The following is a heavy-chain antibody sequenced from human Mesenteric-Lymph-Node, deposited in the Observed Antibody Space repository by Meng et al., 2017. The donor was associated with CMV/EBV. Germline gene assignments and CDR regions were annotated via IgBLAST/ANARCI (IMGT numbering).Heavy chain of an antibody. V-gene: IGHV3-48*04. J-gene: IGHJ6*02. Sequence: GGSLRPSCAASGFTFSSFSMNWVRQAPGKGLEWVSYISIINSTIYYADSVKGRFTISRDNAKNSLYLQLTSLRAEDTAVYYCARDRLAYYDETGPTRAYGMDVWGQGTTVTVSS. D-gene: IGHD3-22*01. CDR1: GFTFSSFS. CDR2: ISIINSTI. CDR3: ARDRLAYYDETGPTRAYGMDV.